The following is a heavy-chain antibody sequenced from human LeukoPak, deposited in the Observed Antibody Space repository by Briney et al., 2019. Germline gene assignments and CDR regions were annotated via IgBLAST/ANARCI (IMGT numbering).Heavy chain of an antibody. Sequence: GESLRISCKGSGYSFTTYWISRVRQMPGKGLEWMGRIDPSDSYTNYSPSFQGHVTISADKSFSTAYLQWTSLKASDTAMYYCARHAKAYGSSCDYWGQGTLVTVSS. V-gene: IGHV5-10-1*01. J-gene: IGHJ4*02. CDR2: IDPSDSYT. CDR1: GYSFTTYW. D-gene: IGHD6-13*01. CDR3: ARHAKAYGSSCDY.